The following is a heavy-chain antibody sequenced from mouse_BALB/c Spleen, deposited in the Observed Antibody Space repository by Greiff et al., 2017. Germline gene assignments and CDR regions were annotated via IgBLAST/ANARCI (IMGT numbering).Heavy chain of an antibody. Sequence: QVQLQQSGAELVRPGTSVKVSCKASGYAFTNYLIEWVKQRPGQGLEWIGVINPGSGGTNYNEKFKGKATLTADKSSSTAYMQISSLTSDDSAVYFCARSAGTLDYWGQGTTLTVSS. V-gene: IGHV1-54*01. J-gene: IGHJ2*01. CDR2: INPGSGGT. D-gene: IGHD3-3*01. CDR1: GYAFTNYL. CDR3: ARSAGTLDY.